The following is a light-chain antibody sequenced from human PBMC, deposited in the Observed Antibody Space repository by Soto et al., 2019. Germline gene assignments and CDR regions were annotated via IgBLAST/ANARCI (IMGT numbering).Light chain of an antibody. V-gene: IGKV1-39*01. J-gene: IGKJ4*01. CDR1: QSISTY. CDR2: AAS. CDR3: QQSYSTPPT. Sequence: DIQMTQSPSSLSASVGDRVTITCRASQSISTYLKWYQQKPGKAPELMIFAASSLQSGVPSRFSGSGSGTDFNLTISSLQPEDFANYDCQQSYSTPPTFGGGNKVEIK.